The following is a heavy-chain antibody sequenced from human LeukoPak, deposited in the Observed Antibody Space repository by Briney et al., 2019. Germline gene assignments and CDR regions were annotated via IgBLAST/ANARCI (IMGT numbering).Heavy chain of an antibody. CDR2: ISGSGGST. D-gene: IGHD3-22*01. J-gene: IGHJ4*02. V-gene: IGHV3-23*01. CDR1: GFTFSSYA. Sequence: GGSLRLSCAASGFTFSSYAMSWVRQAPGKGLEWVSAISGSGGSTYYADSVKGRFTISRDNSKNTLYLQMNSLRAEDTAVYYCAKGSAYYYDSSGCFGGYFDYWGQGTLVTVSS. CDR3: AKGSAYYYDSSGCFGGYFDY.